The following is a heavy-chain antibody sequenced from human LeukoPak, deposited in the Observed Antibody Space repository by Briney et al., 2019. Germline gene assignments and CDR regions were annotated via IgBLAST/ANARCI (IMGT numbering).Heavy chain of an antibody. J-gene: IGHJ4*02. CDR3: ARESTPRYYYGSGSSTFDY. V-gene: IGHV1-69*04. D-gene: IGHD3-10*01. Sequence: QNFQGRVTITADKSTGTAYMELSSLRSEDTAVYYCARESTPRYYYGSGSSTFDYWGQGTLVTVSS.